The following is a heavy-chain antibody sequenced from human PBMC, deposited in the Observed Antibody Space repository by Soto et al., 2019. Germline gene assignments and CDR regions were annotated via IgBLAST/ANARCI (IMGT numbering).Heavy chain of an antibody. CDR1: GGSFSGHS. Sequence: TLSLTCAVYGGSFSGHSWTWIRQSPGKGLEWIGDINHSGRVNYSPSLKSRVTISLDTSKNQFSLTLSAVTAADTAMYYCSTRAYDTNGYYRFDPWGQGTLVTVSS. CDR2: INHSGRV. D-gene: IGHD3-22*01. J-gene: IGHJ5*01. V-gene: IGHV4-34*01. CDR3: STRAYDTNGYYRFDP.